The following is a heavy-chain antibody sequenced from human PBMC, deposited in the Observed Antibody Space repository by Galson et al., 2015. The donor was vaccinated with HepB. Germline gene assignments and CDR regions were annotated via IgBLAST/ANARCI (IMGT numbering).Heavy chain of an antibody. CDR3: AREISGPLRYFDY. J-gene: IGHJ4*02. CDR2: INAGNGNT. V-gene: IGHV1-3*01. Sequence: SVKVSCKASGYTFTSYAMHWVRQAPGQRLEWMGWINAGNGNTKYSQKFQGRVTITRDTSASTAYMELSSLRSEDTAVYYCAREISGPLRYFDYWGQGTLVTVSS. CDR1: GYTFTSYA.